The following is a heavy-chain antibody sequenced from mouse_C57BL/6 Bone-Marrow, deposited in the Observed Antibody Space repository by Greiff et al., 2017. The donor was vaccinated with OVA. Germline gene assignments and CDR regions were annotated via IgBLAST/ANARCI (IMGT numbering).Heavy chain of an antibody. CDR1: GYTFTSYW. CDR3: ARGRGLRSY. D-gene: IGHD1-1*01. Sequence: VQLQQPGAELVKPGASVKLSCKASGYTFTSYWMQWVKQRPGQGLEWIGEIDPSDSYTNYNQKFKGKATLTVDTSTSTAYMQLSSLTSDDSAVYYCARGRGLRSYWGQGTLVTVSA. CDR2: IDPSDSYT. V-gene: IGHV1-50*01. J-gene: IGHJ3*01.